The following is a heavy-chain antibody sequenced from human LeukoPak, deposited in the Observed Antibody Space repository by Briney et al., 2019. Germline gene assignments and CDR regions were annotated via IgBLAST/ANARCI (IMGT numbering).Heavy chain of an antibody. V-gene: IGHV3-21*01. CDR2: ISTSSDYI. D-gene: IGHD5-12*01. CDR1: GFTFSSHS. CDR3: ARGLYSGYD. J-gene: IGHJ4*02. Sequence: PGGSLRLSCAASGFTFSSHSMNWLRQAPGKVLEWVSSISTSSDYIYYADSVKGLFTISRDNAKNSLYLQMNSLRAEDTAVYYCARGLYSGYDWGQGTLVTVSS.